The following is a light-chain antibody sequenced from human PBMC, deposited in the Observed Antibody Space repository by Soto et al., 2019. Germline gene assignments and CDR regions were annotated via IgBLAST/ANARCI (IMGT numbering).Light chain of an antibody. V-gene: IGKV1-13*02. Sequence: AIQLTQSPASLSASVGDRVTITCRASQGISSALAWYQHKPGHAPRLLIYDASSLQIGVSLRFSGSGSGTDLTLTIISLQPEDVSSYQFQRCRSYALTFGGGTKLEIK. J-gene: IGKJ4*01. CDR1: QGISSA. CDR3: QRCRSYALT. CDR2: DAS.